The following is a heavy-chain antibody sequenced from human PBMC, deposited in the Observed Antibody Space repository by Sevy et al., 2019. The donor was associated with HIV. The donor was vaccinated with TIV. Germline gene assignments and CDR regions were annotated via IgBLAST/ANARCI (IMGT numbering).Heavy chain of an antibody. D-gene: IGHD6-19*01. CDR2: IKQDGNEK. CDR3: ARGISTGWYPNWFDP. Sequence: GGSLRLSCTASGFTFNKYWMSWLRQAPGKGLEWVANIKQDGNEKYYVDSVKGRLTISRDNAKNSLYLEMNSLRAEDTAVYYCARGISTGWYPNWFDPWGQGTLVTVSS. J-gene: IGHJ5*02. V-gene: IGHV3-7*01. CDR1: GFTFNKYW.